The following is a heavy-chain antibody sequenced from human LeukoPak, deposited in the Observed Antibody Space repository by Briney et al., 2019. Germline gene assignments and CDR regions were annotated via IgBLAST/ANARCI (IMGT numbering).Heavy chain of an antibody. CDR1: GYSSTSNC. J-gene: IGHJ6*02. CDR3: ARLLAAAGDYYYYGMDV. Sequence: GESLQISCRASGYSSTSNCMGRLRHMPGKGLEWMGIIYTGDSDTRYSPSFQGQVTISADNSTSTAYLQWRSLKASDTAMYYCARLLAAAGDYYYYGMDVWGQGTTVTVSS. CDR2: IYTGDSDT. V-gene: IGHV5-51*01. D-gene: IGHD6-13*01.